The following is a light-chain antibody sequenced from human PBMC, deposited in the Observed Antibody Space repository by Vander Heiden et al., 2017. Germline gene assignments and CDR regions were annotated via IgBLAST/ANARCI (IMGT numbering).Light chain of an antibody. V-gene: IGKV1-6*01. J-gene: IGKJ1*01. CDR2: AAS. Sequence: MTQSPSSLSASVGDRVTITCRASQGIGNDLGWYQQTPGKAPHLLIYAASRLQSGVPSRFSGSGSGTDFTLNISNLQPEDFATYYCLQGDNPPRTFGLGTKVEI. CDR1: QGIGND. CDR3: LQGDNPPRT.